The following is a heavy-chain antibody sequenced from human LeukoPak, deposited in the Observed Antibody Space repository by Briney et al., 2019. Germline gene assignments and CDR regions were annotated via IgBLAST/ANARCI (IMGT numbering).Heavy chain of an antibody. J-gene: IGHJ5*02. CDR3: ARGYCSGGSCYAFDP. D-gene: IGHD2-15*01. Sequence: GGSLRLSCAASRFTVSSNYMKWVRQAPGKGPDWVSLIYSDGTTYYADSVMGRFTVSRNNSNNTLYLQMNSLRVDDTAVYYCARGYCSGGSCYAFDPWGQGTLVTVSS. V-gene: IGHV3-53*04. CDR1: RFTVSSNY. CDR2: IYSDGTT.